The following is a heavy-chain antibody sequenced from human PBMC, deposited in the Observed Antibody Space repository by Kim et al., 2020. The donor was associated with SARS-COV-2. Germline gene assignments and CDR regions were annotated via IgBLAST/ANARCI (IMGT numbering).Heavy chain of an antibody. J-gene: IGHJ6*02. D-gene: IGHD1-1*01. Sequence: GGSLRLSCAASGFTLSDQGMNWVRQAPGKGLEWVSSIGLSGGSTNYADSVKGRFTISRDNSKNTLYLQMNSLRVEDTAVYYCAKIYNMDVWGQGTTVTVS. CDR3: AKIYNMDV. CDR1: GFTLSDQG. V-gene: IGHV3-23*01. CDR2: IGLSGGST.